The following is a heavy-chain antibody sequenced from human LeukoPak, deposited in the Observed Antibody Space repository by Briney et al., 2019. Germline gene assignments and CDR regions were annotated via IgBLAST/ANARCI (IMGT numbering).Heavy chain of an antibody. CDR3: ATIRRGYSGYDSSPFDY. CDR1: GFTFSSYE. D-gene: IGHD5-12*01. J-gene: IGHJ4*02. V-gene: IGHV3-48*03. Sequence: PGGSLRLSCAASGFTFSSYEMNWVRQAPGKGLEWVSYISSSGSTMYYADSVKGRFTISRDNAKNSLYLQMNSLRAEDTAVYYCATIRRGYSGYDSSPFDYWGQGTLVTVSS. CDR2: ISSSGSTM.